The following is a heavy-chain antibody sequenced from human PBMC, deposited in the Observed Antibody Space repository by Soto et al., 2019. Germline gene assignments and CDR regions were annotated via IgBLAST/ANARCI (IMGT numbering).Heavy chain of an antibody. V-gene: IGHV3-11*01. CDR2: IDSDDGTT. CDR3: VRPYYSSSWFPFDR. D-gene: IGHD6-13*01. J-gene: IGHJ4*02. Sequence: GGSLRLSCTASGFDFGDYYMSWIRQAPGKGLEWVSYIDSDDGTTYYTDSVKGRFTISRDNAKNSLYLQMNSLRVEDAALYYCVRPYYSSSWFPFDRWGQGTLVTVSS. CDR1: GFDFGDYY.